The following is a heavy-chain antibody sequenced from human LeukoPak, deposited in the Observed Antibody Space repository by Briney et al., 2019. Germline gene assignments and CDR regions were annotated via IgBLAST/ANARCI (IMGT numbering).Heavy chain of an antibody. CDR3: ARDEGYCSSTSCYGTY. J-gene: IGHJ4*02. D-gene: IGHD2-2*01. Sequence: GASVKVSCKASGGTFGSHAISWVRQAPGQGLEWMGGIIPIFGTANYAQKFQGRVTITADESTSTAYMELSSLRSEDTAVYYCARDEGYCSSTSCYGTYWGQGTLVTVSS. CDR2: IIPIFGTA. V-gene: IGHV1-69*13. CDR1: GGTFGSHA.